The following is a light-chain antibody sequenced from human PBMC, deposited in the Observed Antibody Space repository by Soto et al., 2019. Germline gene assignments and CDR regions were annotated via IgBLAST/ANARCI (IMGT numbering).Light chain of an antibody. J-gene: IGKJ4*01. CDR1: QSVSSSY. Sequence: EIVLAQSPGTLSLCTGERATLSCRSSQSVSSSYLAWYQQKPGQAPRLLIYGASSRATGIPDRFSGSGSGTDFTLTISRLEPEYFAVYYCQQYNNWPLTFGGGTKVDI. V-gene: IGKV3-20*01. CDR2: GAS. CDR3: QQYNNWPLT.